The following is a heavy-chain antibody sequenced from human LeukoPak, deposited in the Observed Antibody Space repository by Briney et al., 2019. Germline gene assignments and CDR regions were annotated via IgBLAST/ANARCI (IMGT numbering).Heavy chain of an antibody. CDR3: ASWGDSSSTTSRHFQH. CDR2: ISAYNGKT. V-gene: IGHV1-18*01. D-gene: IGHD6-13*01. J-gene: IGHJ1*01. CDR1: GYTFTNYG. Sequence: ASVKVSCKASGYTFTNYGISWVRQAPGQGLEWMGWISAYNGKTNYAQKLQGRVTMTTDTSTSTAYMELRSLRSDDTAVYYCASWGDSSSTTSRHFQHWGQGTLVTVSS.